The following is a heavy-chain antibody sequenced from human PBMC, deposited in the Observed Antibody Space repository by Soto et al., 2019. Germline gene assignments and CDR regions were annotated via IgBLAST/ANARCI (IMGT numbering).Heavy chain of an antibody. V-gene: IGHV4-30-2*01. CDR3: AAGAIFGVVPLDY. D-gene: IGHD3-3*01. CDR2: IYHSGST. CDR1: GGSISSGGYS. Sequence: QLQLQESGSGLVKHSETLSLTCAVSGGSISSGGYSWSWIRQPPGKGLEWIGYIYHSGSTYYNPYLKSRVTISVDRSKNQFSLKLSSVTAADTAVYYCAAGAIFGVVPLDYSGQGTLVTVSS. J-gene: IGHJ4*02.